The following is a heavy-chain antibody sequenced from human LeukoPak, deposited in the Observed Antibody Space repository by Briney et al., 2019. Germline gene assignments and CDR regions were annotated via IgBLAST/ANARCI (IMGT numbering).Heavy chain of an antibody. D-gene: IGHD6-19*01. CDR3: ATDLNCRAYNSGFDY. Sequence: GGSVRLSCAASGFTLSSYAMSGVRRAPGKGLVWLTANSGRGGSTYCADSVKGRFSICRENSKNTRYLQMNSLRAEDKAVYYCATDLNCRAYNSGFDYWGQGTLVTVSS. CDR2: NSGRGGST. V-gene: IGHV3-23*01. J-gene: IGHJ4*02. CDR1: GFTLSSYA.